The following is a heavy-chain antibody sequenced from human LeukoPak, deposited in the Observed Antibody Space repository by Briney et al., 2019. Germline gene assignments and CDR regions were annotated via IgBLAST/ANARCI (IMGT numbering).Heavy chain of an antibody. Sequence: ASVKVSCKASGYTFTSYYMHWVRQAPGQGLEWMGIINPSGGSTGYAQKFQGRVTMTRDTSTSTVYMELSSLRSEDTAAYYCARVMAKSSIAASLDYWGQGTLVTVSS. CDR2: INPSGGST. CDR1: GYTFTSYY. D-gene: IGHD6-6*01. CDR3: ARVMAKSSIAASLDY. V-gene: IGHV1-46*01. J-gene: IGHJ4*02.